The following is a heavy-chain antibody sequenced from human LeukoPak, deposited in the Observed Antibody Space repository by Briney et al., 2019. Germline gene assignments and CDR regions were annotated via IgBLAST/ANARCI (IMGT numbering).Heavy chain of an antibody. CDR1: GYTFTGYY. CDR3: ARVLVIVGATDFDY. CDR2: INPNSGGT. D-gene: IGHD1-26*01. V-gene: IGHV1-2*02. J-gene: IGHJ4*02. Sequence: GASVKVSCKASGYTFTGYYMHWVRQAPGQGLEWMGWINPNSGGTNYAQKFQGRVTMTRDTSISTAYMELSRLRSDDTAVYYCARVLVIVGATDFDYWGQGTLVTVSS.